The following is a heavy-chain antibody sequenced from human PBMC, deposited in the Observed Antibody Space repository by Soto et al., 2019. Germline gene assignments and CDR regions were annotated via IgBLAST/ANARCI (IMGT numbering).Heavy chain of an antibody. CDR1: GGSISSYY. CDR2: IYYSGST. D-gene: IGHD1-1*01. V-gene: IGHV4-59*12. CDR3: ARDPGTGTRTFDY. Sequence: SETLSLTCTVSGGSISSYYWSWIRQPPGKGLEWIGYIYYSGSTNYNPSLKSRVTISRDNAKNSLYLQMNSLRAEDTAVYYCARDPGTGTRTFDYWGQGTLVTVSS. J-gene: IGHJ4*02.